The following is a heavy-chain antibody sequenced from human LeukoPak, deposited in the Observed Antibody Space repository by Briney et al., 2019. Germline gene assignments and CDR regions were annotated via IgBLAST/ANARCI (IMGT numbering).Heavy chain of an antibody. CDR2: ISSSANTI. Sequence: GGSLRLSCAASGFTFSDYYLSWIRRAPGKGLEWVSYISSSANTIYYADSVKGRFTISRDNANNSLYLQMNSLRAEDTAVYYCARDITGSYYFDYWGQGTLVTVSS. CDR3: ARDITGSYYFDY. D-gene: IGHD1-20*01. CDR1: GFTFSDYY. V-gene: IGHV3-11*01. J-gene: IGHJ4*02.